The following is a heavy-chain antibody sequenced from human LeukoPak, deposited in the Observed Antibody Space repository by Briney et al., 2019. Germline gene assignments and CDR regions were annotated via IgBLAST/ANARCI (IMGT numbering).Heavy chain of an antibody. V-gene: IGHV3-30-3*01. CDR1: GFTFSSHA. CDR2: ISYDGSNK. J-gene: IGHJ4*02. CDR3: ANTARIAAAGTLDY. D-gene: IGHD6-13*01. Sequence: GGSLRLSCAASGFTFSSHAMHWVRQAPGKGLEWVAVISYDGSNKYYADSVKGRFTISRDNSKNTLYLQMNSLRAEDTAVYYCANTARIAAAGTLDYWGQGTLVTVSS.